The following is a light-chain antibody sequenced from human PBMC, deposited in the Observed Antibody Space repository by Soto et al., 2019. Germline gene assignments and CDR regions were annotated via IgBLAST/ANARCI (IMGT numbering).Light chain of an antibody. CDR3: QQCATPTLT. CDR2: DAS. CDR1: QSVGTNY. V-gene: IGKV3-20*01. J-gene: IGKJ1*01. Sequence: DIVLTESPGTLSLSPGERATLSCRASQSVGTNYFAWYQQKPGQAPRLLIYDASSRATGIPDRFRGSGSGTSVTLTINRLESEDFAVYYCQQCATPTLTFGQGTRV.